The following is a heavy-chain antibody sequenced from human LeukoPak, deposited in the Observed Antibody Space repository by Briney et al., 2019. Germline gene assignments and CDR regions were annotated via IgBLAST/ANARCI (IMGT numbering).Heavy chain of an antibody. Sequence: GGSLRLSCAASGFTFSSYAMNWVRQAPGKGLEWVSGISGSGGSTYYADSVKGRFTIPRDNSKNTLHLQMNSLRAEDTAVYYCAKGGDYYGSGSYYDYWGQGTLVTVSS. V-gene: IGHV3-23*01. J-gene: IGHJ4*02. CDR1: GFTFSSYA. CDR2: ISGSGGST. CDR3: AKGGDYYGSGSYYDY. D-gene: IGHD3-10*01.